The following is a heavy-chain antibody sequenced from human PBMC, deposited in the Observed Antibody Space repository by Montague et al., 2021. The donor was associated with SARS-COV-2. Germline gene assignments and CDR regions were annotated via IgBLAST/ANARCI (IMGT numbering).Heavy chain of an antibody. Sequence: SETLPLTCAVYSGSLSDYYWTWIRQSPGKGLEWIGEINHTGSATYNPSLKGRVTLSRDRSKNQFSLKLQSVNPAVTAVYYCARGQVTISGVLIFIPAAGHLDGWGPGTSVTVSS. CDR3: ARGQVTISGVLIFIPAAGHLDG. D-gene: IGHD3-3*01. V-gene: IGHV4-34*01. J-gene: IGHJ3*01. CDR1: SGSLSDYY. CDR2: INHTGSA.